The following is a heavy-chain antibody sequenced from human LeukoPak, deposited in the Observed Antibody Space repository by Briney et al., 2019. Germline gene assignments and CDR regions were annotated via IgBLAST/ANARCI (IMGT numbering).Heavy chain of an antibody. CDR1: GCTFTSYA. V-gene: IGHV1-18*01. Sequence: GASVEVSCKASGCTFTSYAITWVRQAPGQGLEWMGWISAYNGNTNYAQNLQGRVTMTTDTSTSTAYMELRSLRSDDTAMYYCARMEMATAIFDYWGQGTLVTVSS. J-gene: IGHJ4*02. CDR3: ARMEMATAIFDY. D-gene: IGHD5-24*01. CDR2: ISAYNGNT.